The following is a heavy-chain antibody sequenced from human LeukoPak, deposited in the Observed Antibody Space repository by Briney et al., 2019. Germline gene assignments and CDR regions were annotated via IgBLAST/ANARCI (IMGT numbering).Heavy chain of an antibody. CDR3: ASIGHYDSSGYSNAFDI. Sequence: GASVKVSFKASGYTVTGYYMHWVRQAPGQGLEWMGWINPNSGGTNYAQKFQGRVTMTRDTSISTAYMELRRLRSDDTAVYYCASIGHYDSSGYSNAFDIWGQGTMATVSS. J-gene: IGHJ3*02. CDR2: INPNSGGT. D-gene: IGHD3-22*01. V-gene: IGHV1-2*02. CDR1: GYTVTGYY.